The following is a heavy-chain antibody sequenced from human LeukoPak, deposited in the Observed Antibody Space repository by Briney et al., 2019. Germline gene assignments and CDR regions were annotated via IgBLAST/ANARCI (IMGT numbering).Heavy chain of an antibody. CDR1: GGSISSGGYY. J-gene: IGHJ3*02. Sequence: SQTLSLTCTVSGGSISSGGYYWSWIRQHPGKGLEWIGYIYYSGSTYYNPSLKSRVTISVDTSKNQFSLKLSSVTAADTAVYYCARDSSGYEVRAFDIWGQGTMVTVSS. CDR2: IYYSGST. V-gene: IGHV4-31*03. CDR3: ARDSSGYEVRAFDI. D-gene: IGHD3-22*01.